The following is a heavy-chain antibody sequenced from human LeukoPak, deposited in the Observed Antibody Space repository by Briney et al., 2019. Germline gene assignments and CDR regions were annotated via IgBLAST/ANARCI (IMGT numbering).Heavy chain of an antibody. V-gene: IGHV1-2*02. Sequence: ASVKVSCKASGYTFTGYYMHWVRQAPGQGLEWMGWINPNSGGTNYAQKFQGRVTMTRDTSISTAYMELSRLRSDDTAVYYCARVGPPGRGYGDYESWGQGTLVTVSS. CDR3: ARVGPPGRGYGDYES. J-gene: IGHJ4*02. CDR2: INPNSGGT. D-gene: IGHD4-17*01. CDR1: GYTFTGYY.